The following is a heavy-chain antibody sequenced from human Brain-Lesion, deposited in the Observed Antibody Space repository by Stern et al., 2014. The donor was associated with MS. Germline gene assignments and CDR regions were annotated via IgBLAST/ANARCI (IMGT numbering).Heavy chain of an antibody. Sequence: VQLVESGGGVVQPGRPLRLSCVASGFTFGSCAMHWVRQAPGKGLEWVAGVSYDGSNKYYAYSVKGRFTISRDNSRNTLYMQMSSLRPEDTAVYYCAKDRQYLTYFFDHWGQGSLVTVSS. J-gene: IGHJ5*02. CDR3: AKDRQYLTYFFDH. CDR1: GFTFGSCA. D-gene: IGHD2/OR15-2a*01. CDR2: VSYDGSNK. V-gene: IGHV3-30*18.